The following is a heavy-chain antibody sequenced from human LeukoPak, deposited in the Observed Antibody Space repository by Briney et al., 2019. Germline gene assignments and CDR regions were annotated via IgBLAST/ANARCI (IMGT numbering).Heavy chain of an antibody. Sequence: PGGSLRLSCAASGFTVSSNYMSWVRQAPGKGMEWVSVIYSGGSTYYADSVKGRFTISRDNSKNTLYLQMNSLRAEDTAVYYCARDHVCGGDCYRDYWGQGTLVTVSS. CDR1: GFTVSSNY. CDR3: ARDHVCGGDCYRDY. J-gene: IGHJ4*02. V-gene: IGHV3-53*01. CDR2: IYSGGST. D-gene: IGHD2-21*02.